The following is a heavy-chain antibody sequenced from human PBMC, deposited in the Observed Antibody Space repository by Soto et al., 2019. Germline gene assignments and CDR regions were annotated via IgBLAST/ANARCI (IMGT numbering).Heavy chain of an antibody. J-gene: IGHJ5*02. CDR1: GGTFSSYA. CDR2: IIPIFGTA. D-gene: IGHD2-2*01. Sequence: QVQLVQSGAEVKKPGSSVKVSCKASGGTFSSYAISWVRQAPGQGLEWMGGIIPIFGTANYAQKFQGRVTIAADESTRTAYMELSSLRSEDTAVYYCARGPRYCISTSCRGWFDPWGQGTLVTVSS. CDR3: ARGPRYCISTSCRGWFDP. V-gene: IGHV1-69*12.